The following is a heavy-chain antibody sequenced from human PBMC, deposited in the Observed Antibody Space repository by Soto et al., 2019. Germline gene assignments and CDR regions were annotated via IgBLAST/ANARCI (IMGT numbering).Heavy chain of an antibody. Sequence: QIQLEESGGGLVKPGGSLRLSCTVSGFTFSNYYMAWIRQAPGKGLEWISYISTSGTSTFYADSVKGRFTISRDNAMNSLFLQMNSLGVEDRAVYFCARDGVLFRAGFDSWGQGTLVTVAS. D-gene: IGHD3-16*01. CDR3: ARDGVLFRAGFDS. J-gene: IGHJ4*02. CDR1: GFTFSNYY. V-gene: IGHV3-11*01. CDR2: ISTSGTST.